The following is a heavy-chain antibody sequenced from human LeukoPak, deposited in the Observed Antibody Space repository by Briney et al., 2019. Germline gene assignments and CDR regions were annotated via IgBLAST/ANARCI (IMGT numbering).Heavy chain of an antibody. D-gene: IGHD3-22*01. CDR3: AREASYYDSSGGFDY. V-gene: IGHV3-43*02. J-gene: IGHJ4*02. CDR2: ISGDGGST. CDR1: GFTFDDYA. Sequence: GGSLRLSCAASGFTFDDYAMHWVRQAPGKGLEWVSLISGDGGSTYYADSVKGRFTISRDNAKNSLYLQMNSLRAEDTAVYYCAREASYYDSSGGFDYWGQGTLVTVSS.